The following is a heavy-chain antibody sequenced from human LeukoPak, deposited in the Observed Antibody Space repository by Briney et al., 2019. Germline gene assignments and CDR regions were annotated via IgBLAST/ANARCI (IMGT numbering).Heavy chain of an antibody. D-gene: IGHD3-10*01. CDR2: TNAGNGKT. J-gene: IGHJ4*02. CDR3: ARVRWTDVARGSYYFDY. V-gene: IGHV1-3*01. Sequence: ASVKVSCKASQYTFTDYAVHWVRQAPGQRLEWMGWTNAGNGKTKYSQSFQGRVTITRDTSATTAYMELSSLTSEDTAVYYCARVRWTDVARGSYYFDYWGQGTLVSVSS. CDR1: QYTFTDYA.